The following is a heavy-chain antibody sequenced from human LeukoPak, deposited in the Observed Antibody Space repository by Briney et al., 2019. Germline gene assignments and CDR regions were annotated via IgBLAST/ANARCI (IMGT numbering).Heavy chain of an antibody. CDR3: ATYRQVLLPFES. Sequence: GGSLRLSCAGSRWMHWVRQAPGKGLVWVSSIFPSGGEIHYADSVRGRFTISRDNSKSTLSLQMNSLRAEDTAIYYCATYRQVLLPFESWGQGTLVTVSS. J-gene: IGHJ4*02. D-gene: IGHD2-8*02. V-gene: IGHV3-23*01. CDR2: IFPSGGEI. CDR1: RW.